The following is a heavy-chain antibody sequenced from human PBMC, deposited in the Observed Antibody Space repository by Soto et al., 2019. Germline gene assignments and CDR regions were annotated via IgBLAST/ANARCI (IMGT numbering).Heavy chain of an antibody. Sequence: SETLSLTCTVSGGSISNYYWSWIRQPPGKGLEWIGYIYYSGSTNYNPSLKSRVTISVDTSKNQFSLKLNSVTAADTAVYYCARRGCGSAGCPYYFDYWGQGTLVTVSS. J-gene: IGHJ4*02. CDR2: IYYSGST. D-gene: IGHD2-2*01. CDR1: GGSISNYY. V-gene: IGHV4-59*01. CDR3: ARRGCGSAGCPYYFDY.